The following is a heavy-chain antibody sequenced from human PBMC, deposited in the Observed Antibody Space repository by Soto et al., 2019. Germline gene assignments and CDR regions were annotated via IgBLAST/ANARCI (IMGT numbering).Heavy chain of an antibody. J-gene: IGHJ6*03. CDR1: GGPISSYY. CDR2: IYYSGST. V-gene: IGHV4-59*01. D-gene: IGHD2-2*01. CDR3: ARGGDIVVVPAALSMDDYSYMDV. Sequence: ASETXSLTCTVSGGPISSYYWSWIRQPPGRGLEWIGYIYYSGSTNYNPSLKSRVTISVDTSKNQFSLKLSSVTAADTAVYYCARGGDIVVVPAALSMDDYSYMDVWGKGTTVTVSS.